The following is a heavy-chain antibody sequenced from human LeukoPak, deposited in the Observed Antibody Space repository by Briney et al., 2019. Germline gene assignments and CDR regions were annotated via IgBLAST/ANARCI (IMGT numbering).Heavy chain of an antibody. D-gene: IGHD1-26*01. CDR3: AKYRTPPPYGLDV. CDR2: ISDGDGNT. Sequence: GRSLRLSCATSGFTFTTYAMNCVRQAPGNQLEGVSGISDGDGNTWCADSVKGRFPISRDNSKNTVYLQMNRLRVEDTATYYCAKYRTPPPYGLDVWGQGPTVPVSS. J-gene: IGHJ6*02. V-gene: IGHV3-23*01. CDR1: GFTFTTYA.